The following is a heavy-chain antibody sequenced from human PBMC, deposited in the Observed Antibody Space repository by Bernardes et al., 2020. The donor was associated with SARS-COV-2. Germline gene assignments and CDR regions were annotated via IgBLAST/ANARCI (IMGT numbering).Heavy chain of an antibody. V-gene: IGHV3-21*01. CDR2: ISSSSSYI. CDR1: GFTFSSYS. CDR3: ARDLAGLLWFGELLSYYGMDV. Sequence: GGSLRLSCAASGFTFSSYSMNRVRQAPGKGLEWVSSISSSSSYIYYADSVKGRFTISRDNAKNSLYLQMNSLRAEDTAVYYCARDLAGLLWFGELLSYYGMDVWGQGTTVTVSS. J-gene: IGHJ6*02. D-gene: IGHD3-10*01.